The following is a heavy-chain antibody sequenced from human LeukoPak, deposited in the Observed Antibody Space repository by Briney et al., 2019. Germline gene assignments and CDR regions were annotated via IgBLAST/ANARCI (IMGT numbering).Heavy chain of an antibody. CDR3: ARRPRGIAMVRGRRYNYYTMDV. D-gene: IGHD3-10*01. CDR1: GFSFTSYW. J-gene: IGHJ6*02. V-gene: IGHV5-51*01. CDR2: IYPGDSDT. Sequence: PGESLKISCKGSGFSFTSYWIGWVRQMPGKGLEWMGIIYPGDSDTRYSPSFQGQVTISADNSISTAYLQWSSLKASDTAIYYCARRPRGIAMVRGRRYNYYTMDVWGQGTTVTVSS.